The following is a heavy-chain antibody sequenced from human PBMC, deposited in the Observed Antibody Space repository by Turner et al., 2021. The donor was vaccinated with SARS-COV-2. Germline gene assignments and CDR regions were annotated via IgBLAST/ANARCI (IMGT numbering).Heavy chain of an antibody. CDR3: ARGSSSGWYKAVDY. CDR2: INSDGSST. J-gene: IGHJ4*02. D-gene: IGHD6-19*01. Sequence: EVQLVESGGGLVQPGGSLRLSGAASGFTFSSYWMHWVRQAPGKGLVWVSRINSDGSSTSYADSVKGRFTISRDNAKNTLYLQMNSLRAEDTAVYYCARGSSSGWYKAVDYWGQGTLVTVSS. V-gene: IGHV3-74*01. CDR1: GFTFSSYW.